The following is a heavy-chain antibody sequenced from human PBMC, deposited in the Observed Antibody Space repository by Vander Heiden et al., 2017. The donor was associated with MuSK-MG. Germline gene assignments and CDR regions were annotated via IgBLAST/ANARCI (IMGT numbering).Heavy chain of an antibody. CDR2: IYNSGTT. J-gene: IGHJ4*02. CDR1: GCSISSGHYY. Sequence: QVQLQESGPGLVQPSETLSLTCTVSGCSISSGHYYWSWLRQPAGERLEWIGRIYNSGTTMYNPSLQSRISMSLDTSKNQFSLRLSSVTAADTAVYYCARLRDRLMFDYWGQGTLVSVSS. D-gene: IGHD3-10*02. CDR3: ARLRDRLMFDY. V-gene: IGHV4-61*02.